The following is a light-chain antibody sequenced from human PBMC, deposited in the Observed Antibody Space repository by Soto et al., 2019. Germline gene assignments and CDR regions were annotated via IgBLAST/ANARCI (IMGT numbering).Light chain of an antibody. CDR3: QQYNSYSS. Sequence: DIQMTQSPSPLSGSVGDRVTITCRASQSISSWLAWYQQKPGKAPKLLIYKASSLESGVPSRFSGSGSGTEFTLTISSLQPDDFATYYCQQYNSYSSFGQGTKVDIK. V-gene: IGKV1-5*03. CDR1: QSISSW. CDR2: KAS. J-gene: IGKJ1*01.